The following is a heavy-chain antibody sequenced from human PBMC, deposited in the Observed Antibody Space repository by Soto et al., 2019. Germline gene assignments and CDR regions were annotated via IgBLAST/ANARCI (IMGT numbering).Heavy chain of an antibody. CDR2: INAGNGNT. V-gene: IGHV1-3*01. Sequence: QVQLVQSGAEVKKPGASVKDSCKASGYTFTSYAMHWVRQAPGQRLEWMGWINAGNGNTKYSQKFQGRVTITRDTSASTAYMEVSSLRSEDTAVYYCARGDYYDIHDYWGQGTLVTVSS. D-gene: IGHD3-22*01. CDR1: GYTFTSYA. J-gene: IGHJ4*02. CDR3: ARGDYYDIHDY.